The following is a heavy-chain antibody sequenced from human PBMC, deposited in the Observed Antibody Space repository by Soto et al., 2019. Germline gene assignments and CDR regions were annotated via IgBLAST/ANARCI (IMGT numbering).Heavy chain of an antibody. CDR3: TPRWTWDTAYYLDP. D-gene: IGHD5-18*01. Sequence: GTLSLTCEASGVTFSNAWLSWVRQAPGKGLEWVARIVSKNDNGRLDYAAPVRGRFIVSRNDSNSMVYLLMNSLEIEDTGVYYCTPRWTWDTAYYLDPWGQGTLVTVSS. CDR1: GVTFSNAW. CDR2: IVSKNDNGRL. V-gene: IGHV3-15*04. J-gene: IGHJ5*02.